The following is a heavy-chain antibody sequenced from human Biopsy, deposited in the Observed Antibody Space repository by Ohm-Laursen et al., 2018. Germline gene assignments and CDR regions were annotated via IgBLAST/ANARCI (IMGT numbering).Heavy chain of an antibody. V-gene: IGHV4-59*12. CDR2: IYYSGSP. D-gene: IGHD1-26*01. CDR1: GGSIGSFF. CDR3: ARGTGRYYVYGAFDI. Sequence: SDTLSLTCTVSGGSIGSFFWSWIRQPPGKGLEWIGYIYYSGSPNYNLSLESRVTMSVDTSKNQFSLNLRSVTAADTAVYYCARGTGRYYVYGAFDIWGQGTVVTVSS. J-gene: IGHJ3*02.